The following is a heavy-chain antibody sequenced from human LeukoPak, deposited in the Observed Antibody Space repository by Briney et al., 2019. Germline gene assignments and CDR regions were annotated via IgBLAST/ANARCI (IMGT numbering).Heavy chain of an antibody. CDR2: IYTSGST. V-gene: IGHV4-61*02. D-gene: IGHD6-25*01. J-gene: IGHJ6*03. Sequence: SETLSLTCTVSGGSISSGSYYWSWIRQPAGKGLEWIGRIYTSGSTNYNPSLKSRVTISVDTSKTQFSLKLSSVTAADTAVYYCAREGEAAYYYYYYMDVWGKGTTVTVSS. CDR3: AREGEAAYYYYYYMDV. CDR1: GGSISSGSYY.